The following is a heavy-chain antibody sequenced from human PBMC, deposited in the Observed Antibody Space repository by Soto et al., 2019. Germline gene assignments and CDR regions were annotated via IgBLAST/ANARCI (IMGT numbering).Heavy chain of an antibody. CDR1: GYTFTSYG. CDR3: AIWYYYDSSGSYGMDV. J-gene: IGHJ6*02. V-gene: IGHV1-18*04. D-gene: IGHD3-22*01. CDR2: ISAYNGNT. Sequence: ASVKVSCKVSGYTFTSYGISWVRQAPGQGLEWMGWISAYNGNTNYAQKLQGRVTMTTDTSTSTAYMELRSLRSDDTAVYYCAIWYYYDSSGSYGMDVWGQGTTVTVSS.